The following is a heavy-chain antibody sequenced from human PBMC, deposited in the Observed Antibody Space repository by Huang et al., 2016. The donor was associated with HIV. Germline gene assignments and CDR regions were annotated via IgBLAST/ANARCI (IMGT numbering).Heavy chain of an antibody. D-gene: IGHD6-19*01. J-gene: IGHJ6*02. Sequence: LQLQESGPGLVKSSETPSLICTVSGGSISSSSYYWGWIRQPPGKGPEWIGSIYDSGNTDYNPPLKSRVTISVDTSKNQFSLKVNAVTAADTAVYYCARHGRVAGHYYNNMDVWGRGTTVTVSS. CDR2: IYDSGNT. CDR3: ARHGRVAGHYYNNMDV. CDR1: GGSISSSSYY. V-gene: IGHV4-39*01.